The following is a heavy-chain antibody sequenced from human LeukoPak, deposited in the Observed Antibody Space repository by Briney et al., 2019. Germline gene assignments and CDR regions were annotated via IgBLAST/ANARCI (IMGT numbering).Heavy chain of an antibody. D-gene: IGHD2-21*01. J-gene: IGHJ4*02. V-gene: IGHV1-46*01. CDR2: INPSGGFT. Sequence: ASVKVSCKASGYSFSTHWMHWVRQAPGQGLEWMGIINPSGGFTSYAQKLQGRVTVTRDMSTNTVYMELSSLRSDDTAVYYCARGDSALDYWGQGTLVTVSS. CDR3: ARGDSALDY. CDR1: GYSFSTHW.